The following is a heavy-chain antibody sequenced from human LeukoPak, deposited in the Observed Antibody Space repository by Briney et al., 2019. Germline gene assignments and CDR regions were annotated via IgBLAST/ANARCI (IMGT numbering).Heavy chain of an antibody. D-gene: IGHD3-10*01. CDR2: FNPSGGST. CDR3: ARETMVRGVINLLYYGMDV. J-gene: IGHJ6*02. CDR1: GYTFTSYY. V-gene: IGHV1-46*01. Sequence: ASVKVSCKASGYTFTSYYMHWVRQAPGQGLEWMGIFNPSGGSTSYAQKFQGRVTMTRDTSTSTVYMELSSLRSEDTAVYYCARETMVRGVINLLYYGMDVWGQGTTVTVSS.